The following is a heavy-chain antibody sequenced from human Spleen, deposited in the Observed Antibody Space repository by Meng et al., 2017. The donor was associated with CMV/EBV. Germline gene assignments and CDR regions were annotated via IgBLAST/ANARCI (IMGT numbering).Heavy chain of an antibody. V-gene: IGHV3-15*01. J-gene: IGHJ4*02. Sequence: GESLKISCVASGFTFSNAWMSWVRQAPGKGLEWVGRIKGKTDGGTTDSGAPVKGRFTISRDDSKSTLYLQMNSLKTEDTAVYYCTTDGAAAGTGVDYWGQGTLVTVS. D-gene: IGHD6-13*01. CDR1: GFTFSNAW. CDR3: TTDGAAAGTGVDY. CDR2: IKGKTDGGTT.